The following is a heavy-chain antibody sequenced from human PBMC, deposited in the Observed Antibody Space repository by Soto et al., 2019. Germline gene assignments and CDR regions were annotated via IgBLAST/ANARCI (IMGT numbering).Heavy chain of an antibody. CDR2: ISGSGGST. Sequence: GGSLRLSCAASGFTFSSYAMSWVRQAPGKGLEWVSAISGSGGSTYYADSVKGRFTISRDNSKNTLYLQMNSLRAEDTAVYYCATSEELLLSSSFDYWGQGTLVTVSS. CDR1: GFTFSSYA. CDR3: ATSEELLLSSSFDY. V-gene: IGHV3-23*01. J-gene: IGHJ4*02. D-gene: IGHD2-15*01.